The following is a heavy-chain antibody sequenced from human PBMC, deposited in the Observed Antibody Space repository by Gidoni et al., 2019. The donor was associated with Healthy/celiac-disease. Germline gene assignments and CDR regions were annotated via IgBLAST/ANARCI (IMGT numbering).Heavy chain of an antibody. CDR3: ARLQSFALSPVPYYMDV. CDR2: IFSNDEK. V-gene: IGHV2-26*01. CDR1: GFSLSNARMG. Sequence: QVTLKESGPVLVKPTETLTLTCTVSGFSLSNARMGVSWIRQPPGKALEWLAHIFSNDEKSFTTSLKSRLTISKDTSRSQVVLTMTNVDPVDTATYYCARLQSFALSPVPYYMDVWGKGTTVTVSS. J-gene: IGHJ6*03. D-gene: IGHD3-3*02.